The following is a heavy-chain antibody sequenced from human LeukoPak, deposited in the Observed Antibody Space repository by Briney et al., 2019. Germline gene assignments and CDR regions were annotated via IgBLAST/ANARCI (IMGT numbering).Heavy chain of an antibody. V-gene: IGHV4-34*01. CDR3: ARRYSGYACELDY. D-gene: IGHD5-12*01. CDR2: INHSGST. J-gene: IGHJ4*02. CDR1: GGSFSGYY. Sequence: SETLSLTCAVYGGSFSGYYWSWIRQPPGKGLEWIGEINHSGSTNYNPSLKSRVTISVDTSKNQFSLKLSPVTAADTAVYYCARRYSGYACELDYWGQGTLVTVSS.